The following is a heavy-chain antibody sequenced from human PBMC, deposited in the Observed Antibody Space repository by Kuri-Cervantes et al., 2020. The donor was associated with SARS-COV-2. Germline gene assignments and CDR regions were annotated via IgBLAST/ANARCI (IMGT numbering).Heavy chain of an antibody. D-gene: IGHD3-22*01. CDR3: AKAWALIVPLDY. CDR2: ISGGGRTI. Sequence: GESLKISCAASGFTFSSYEMNWVRQAPGKGLEWVSYISGGGRTIYYADSAKGRFTISRDNAKNSLYLQMNSLRADDTAVYYCAKAWALIVPLDYWGQGTLVTVSS. J-gene: IGHJ4*02. V-gene: IGHV3-48*03. CDR1: GFTFSSYE.